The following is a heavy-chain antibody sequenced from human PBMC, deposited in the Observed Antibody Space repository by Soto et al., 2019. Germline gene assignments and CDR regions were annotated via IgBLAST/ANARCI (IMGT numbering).Heavy chain of an antibody. J-gene: IGHJ4*02. CDR2: INPCGGNT. CDR1: GYTFTSSY. Sequence: ASVKVSCKTSGYTFTSSYMHWVRQAPGQGLEWMGIINPCGGNTSYAQKFKGRVTMTRDTSTSTVYMELSSLRSEDTAVYYCARVRRSSGYYYGYWGQGTPVTVSS. D-gene: IGHD3-22*01. V-gene: IGHV1-46*01. CDR3: ARVRRSSGYYYGY.